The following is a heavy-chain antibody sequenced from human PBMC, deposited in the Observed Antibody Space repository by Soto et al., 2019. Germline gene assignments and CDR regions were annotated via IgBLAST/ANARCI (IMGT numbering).Heavy chain of an antibody. CDR2: VYYGGAIFYSGNI. CDR3: VRYDRINMTPYSPEGFNI. J-gene: IGHJ3*02. Sequence: SETLSLTCTVSGESISSSNSHWGWTRQPPGKGLEYIGSVYYGGAIFYSGNIYYNPSLKSRVTISVDTSKNQVSLRLSSVTAEDTGVYYCVRYDRINMTPYSPEGFNIWGQGTMVTVSS. D-gene: IGHD3-3*02. CDR1: GESISSSNSH. V-gene: IGHV4-39*01.